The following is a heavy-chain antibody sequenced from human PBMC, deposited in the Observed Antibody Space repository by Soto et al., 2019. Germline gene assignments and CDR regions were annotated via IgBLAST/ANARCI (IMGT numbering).Heavy chain of an antibody. Sequence: ASVKVSCKASGYTFTSYYMHWVRQAPGQGLEWMGIINPSGGSTSYAQKFQGRVTVTRDTSTSTVYMELRSLRSDDTAVYYCARIVTGDAFDIWGQGTMVTVS. CDR1: GYTFTSYY. D-gene: IGHD1-20*01. CDR3: ARIVTGDAFDI. V-gene: IGHV1-46*01. CDR2: INPSGGST. J-gene: IGHJ3*02.